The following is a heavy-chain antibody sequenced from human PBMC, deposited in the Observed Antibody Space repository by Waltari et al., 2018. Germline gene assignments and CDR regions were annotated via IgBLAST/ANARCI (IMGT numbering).Heavy chain of an antibody. J-gene: IGHJ4*02. CDR3: ARDQLALSFDY. Sequence: EVQLVESGGGLVQPGGSLRLSCAASGFTFSSYWMSWVRQAPGKGLEWVDKIKQDGGEKYYVDSLKGRFTISRDNAKNSLYLQMNSLRAEDTAVYYCARDQLALSFDYWGQGTLVTVSS. V-gene: IGHV3-7*01. CDR2: IKQDGGEK. CDR1: GFTFSSYW. D-gene: IGHD6-13*01.